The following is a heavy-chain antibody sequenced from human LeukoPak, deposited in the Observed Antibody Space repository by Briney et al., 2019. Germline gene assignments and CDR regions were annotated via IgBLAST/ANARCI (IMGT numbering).Heavy chain of an antibody. CDR3: AKGRGAGWFDP. J-gene: IGHJ5*02. V-gene: IGHV3-23*01. CDR2: ISGSGDNT. Sequence: ETLSLTCAVYGGSFSGYYWSWVRQAPGKGLEWVSTISGSGDNTYYADSVKGRFIISRDNSKNTLYLQMNSLRAEDTAVYYCAKGRGAGWFDPWGQGTLVTVSS. CDR1: GGSFSGYY. D-gene: IGHD5-12*01.